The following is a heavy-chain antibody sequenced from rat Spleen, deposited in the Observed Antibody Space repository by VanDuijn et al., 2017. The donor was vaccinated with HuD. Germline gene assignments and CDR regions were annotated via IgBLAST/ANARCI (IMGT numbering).Heavy chain of an antibody. CDR2: ISPNGGST. CDR3: ARQGGWFAY. J-gene: IGHJ3*01. Sequence: EVQLVESGGGLVQPGRSLKLSCAASGFTFSDYGMHWIRQAPTKGLEWVASISPNGGSTFYRDSVKGRFTISRDNAKSTLYLQMDSLRSEDTATYYCARQGGWFAYWGQGTLVTVSS. V-gene: IGHV5-19*01. CDR1: GFTFSDYG. D-gene: IGHD1-11*01.